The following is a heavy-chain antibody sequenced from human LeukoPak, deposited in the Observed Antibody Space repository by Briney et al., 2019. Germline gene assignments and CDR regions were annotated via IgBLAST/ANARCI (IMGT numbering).Heavy chain of an antibody. CDR1: GFTFSSFG. D-gene: IGHD3-16*01. V-gene: IGHV3-33*06. CDR2: IWHDGSNK. Sequence: GSLRLSCAASGFTFSSFGMQWVRQAPGKGLEWVAVIWHDGSNKNYADSVKGRFTISRDNSKNTLYLLMDSLRAEDTAVYYCAKEGDAYDSYYYYYMDVWGKGTTVTVSS. CDR3: AKEGDAYDSYYYYYMDV. J-gene: IGHJ6*03.